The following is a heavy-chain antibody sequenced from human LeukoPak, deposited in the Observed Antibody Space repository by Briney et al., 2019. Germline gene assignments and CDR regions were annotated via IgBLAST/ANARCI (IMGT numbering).Heavy chain of an antibody. CDR1: GFTFSSYG. J-gene: IGHJ4*02. D-gene: IGHD3-10*01. V-gene: IGHV3-23*01. CDR2: ISPSADIK. Sequence: SGGSLRLSCAASGFTFSSYGMHWVRQAPGKGLEWVSGISPSADIKYYADSVKGRFTISRDNSKNMLYLEVISLTADDTAVYYCAKDDAWLRFGEWSQGTLVTVSS. CDR3: AKDDAWLRFGE.